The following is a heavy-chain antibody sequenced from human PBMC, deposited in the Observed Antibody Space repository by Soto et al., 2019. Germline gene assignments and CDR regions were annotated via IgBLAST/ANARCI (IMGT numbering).Heavy chain of an antibody. D-gene: IGHD3-3*01. Sequence: QITLRESGPTLVKPTQTLTLTCTVSGFSLSTNGVAVGWIRQPPGKALEWLALIYWDDDKFYSPSLKSRLTITKDTSSNQVVLTVTNMDPVDTATYYWAYSVPLTMDYVDFWGQGTLVSVSS. CDR2: IYWDDDK. CDR3: AYSVPLTMDYVDF. J-gene: IGHJ4*02. CDR1: GFSLSTNGVA. V-gene: IGHV2-5*02.